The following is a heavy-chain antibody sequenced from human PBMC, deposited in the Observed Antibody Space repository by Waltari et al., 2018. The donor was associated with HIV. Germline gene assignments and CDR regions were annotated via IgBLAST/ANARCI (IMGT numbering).Heavy chain of an antibody. CDR3: ARRGRVSTGPCYFDY. J-gene: IGHJ4*02. CDR2: MNPNSGNT. V-gene: IGHV1-8*01. D-gene: IGHD1-1*01. CDR1: GYTFTSYD. Sequence: QVQLVQSGAEVTKPGASVKVSCKASGYTFTSYDINWVRQATGQGLEWMGWMNPNSGNTGYAQKFQGRVTMTRNTSTSTGYMELSSLRSEDTAVYYCARRGRVSTGPCYFDYWGQGTLVTVSS.